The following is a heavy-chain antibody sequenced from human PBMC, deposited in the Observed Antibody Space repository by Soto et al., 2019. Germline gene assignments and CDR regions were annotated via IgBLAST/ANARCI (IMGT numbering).Heavy chain of an antibody. V-gene: IGHV3-30*18. CDR1: GFSFSSNG. CDR3: VKGGAFDIIKITA. D-gene: IGHD3-16*01. CDR2: ISYDGSST. J-gene: IGHJ5*02. Sequence: QVQLVESGGGVVQPGRSLRLSCAASGFSFSSNGMHWVRQAPGKGLEWVAVISYDGSSTYYGDSVKGRFTISRDNSKNTLSLQINILRAEDTAVYYCVKGGAFDIIKITAWGQGTLVTVSS.